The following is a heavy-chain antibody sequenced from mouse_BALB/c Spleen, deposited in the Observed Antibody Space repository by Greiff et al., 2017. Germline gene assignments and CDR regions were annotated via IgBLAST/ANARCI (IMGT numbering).Heavy chain of an antibody. Sequence: VQLQQSGAELVRSGASVKLSCTASGFNIKDYYMHWVKQRPEQGLEWIGWIDPENGDTEYAPKFQGKATMTADTSSNTAYLQLSSLTSEDTAVYYCNAHITTVVPFAYWGQGTLVTVSA. CDR3: NAHITTVVPFAY. V-gene: IGHV14-4*02. CDR2: IDPENGDT. CDR1: GFNIKDYY. D-gene: IGHD1-1*01. J-gene: IGHJ3*01.